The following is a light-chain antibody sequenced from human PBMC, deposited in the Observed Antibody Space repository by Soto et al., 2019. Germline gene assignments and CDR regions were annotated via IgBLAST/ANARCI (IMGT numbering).Light chain of an antibody. CDR2: AAS. V-gene: IGKV1-39*01. CDR3: QQSYSTPH. Sequence: DIQMTQSPSSLSPSVGDRVTITCRASQSISSYLSWYQQKPGTAPKLLIYAASSLHRGVPSRFSGSGSGTDFTLTISSLQPEDFATYYCQQSYSTPHFGQGTGLEIK. J-gene: IGKJ5*01. CDR1: QSISSY.